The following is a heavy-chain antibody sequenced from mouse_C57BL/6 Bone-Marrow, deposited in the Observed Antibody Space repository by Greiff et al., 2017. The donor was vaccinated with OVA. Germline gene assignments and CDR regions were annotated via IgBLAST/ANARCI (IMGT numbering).Heavy chain of an antibody. D-gene: IGHD2-4*01. V-gene: IGHV1-55*01. CDR2: IFPGSGST. CDR1: GYTFTSYW. J-gene: IGHJ4*01. Sequence: QVQLQQPGAELVKPGASVKMSCKASGYTFTSYWITWVKQRPGQGLEWIGDIFPGSGSTNYTEKFKSKATLTLDTSSSTAYMQLSSLTTEDTAVYYCARRGLRDDMDYWGQGTSVNVSS. CDR3: ARRGLRDDMDY.